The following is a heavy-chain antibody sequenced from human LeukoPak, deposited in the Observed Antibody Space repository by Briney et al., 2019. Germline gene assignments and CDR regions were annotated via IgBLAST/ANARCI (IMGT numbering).Heavy chain of an antibody. CDR2: ISGSGGST. CDR1: GFTFSSYA. CDR3: ASVLLRRYYFDY. Sequence: PGGSLRLSCAASGFTFSSYAMSWVRQAPGKGLEWVSAISGSGGSTYYADSVKGRFTISRDNSKNTLYLQMNSLRAEDTAVYYCASVLLRRYYFDYWGQGTLVTVSS. V-gene: IGHV3-23*01. J-gene: IGHJ4*02. D-gene: IGHD2-15*01.